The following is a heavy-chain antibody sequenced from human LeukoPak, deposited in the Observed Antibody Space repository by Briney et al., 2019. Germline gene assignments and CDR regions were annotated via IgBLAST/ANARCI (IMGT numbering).Heavy chain of an antibody. Sequence: SETLSLTCTVSGGSISSYYWSWIRQPPGKGLEWIGSIYYSGSTYYNPSLESRVTISVDTSKNQFSLKLSSVTAADTAVYYCHLMTTVVTFDYWGQGTLVTVSS. CDR1: GGSISSYY. V-gene: IGHV4-59*04. CDR2: IYYSGST. CDR3: HLMTTVVTFDY. D-gene: IGHD4-23*01. J-gene: IGHJ4*02.